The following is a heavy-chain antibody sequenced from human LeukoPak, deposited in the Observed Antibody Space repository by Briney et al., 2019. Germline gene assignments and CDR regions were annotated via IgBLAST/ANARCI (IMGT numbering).Heavy chain of an antibody. CDR2: IYYSGST. Sequence: SETLSLTCTVSGGSISSYYWSWIRQPPGKGLEWIGYIYYSGSTNYNPSLKSRVTISVDTSKNQFSLKLSSATAADTAVYYCARTRRYSSGWYVDPWGQGTLVTVSS. CDR1: GGSISSYY. V-gene: IGHV4-59*08. CDR3: ARTRRYSSGWYVDP. D-gene: IGHD6-19*01. J-gene: IGHJ5*02.